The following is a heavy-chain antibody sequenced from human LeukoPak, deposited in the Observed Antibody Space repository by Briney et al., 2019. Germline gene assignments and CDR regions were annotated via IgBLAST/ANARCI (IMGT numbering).Heavy chain of an antibody. D-gene: IGHD1-1*01. J-gene: IGHJ4*02. CDR1: GYSFTSYW. V-gene: IGHV5-51*01. CDR3: ARHETGPYFDY. CDR2: LYPGDSDT. Sequence: GESLKISCKGSGYSFTSYWIGWVRQMPGKGLEFMGILYPGDSDTRYSPSFQGQVTISADKSISAAYLQWSSLKASDTAMYYCARHETGPYFDYWGQGTLVTVSS.